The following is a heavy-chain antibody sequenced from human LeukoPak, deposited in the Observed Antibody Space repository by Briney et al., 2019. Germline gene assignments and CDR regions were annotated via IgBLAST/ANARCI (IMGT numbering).Heavy chain of an antibody. CDR1: GHSISNFA. V-gene: IGHV1-3*01. CDR3: ARMTTGKFDY. CDR2: INGANGST. Sequence: ASVKVSCKASGHSISNFAMHWVRQAPGQRFEWMGWINGANGSTEYSQMFQGRVTIARDTSASIAYMELSSLRSEDTAVYYCARMTTGKFDYWGQGTLVTVSS. D-gene: IGHD3-10*01. J-gene: IGHJ4*02.